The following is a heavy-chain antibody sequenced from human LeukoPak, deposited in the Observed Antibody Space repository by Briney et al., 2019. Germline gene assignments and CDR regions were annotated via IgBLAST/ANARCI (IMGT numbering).Heavy chain of an antibody. CDR3: ARDKRYYDSSGYYYNYYYYYMDV. V-gene: IGHV3-48*01. D-gene: IGHD3-22*01. CDR1: GFTFSSYS. CDR2: ISSSSSTI. J-gene: IGHJ6*03. Sequence: GGSLRLSCAASGFTFSSYSMNWVRQAPGKGLGWVSYISSSSSTIYYADSVKGRFTISRDNAKNSLYLQMNSLRAEDTAVYYCARDKRYYDSSGYYYNYYYYYMDVWGKGTTVTVSS.